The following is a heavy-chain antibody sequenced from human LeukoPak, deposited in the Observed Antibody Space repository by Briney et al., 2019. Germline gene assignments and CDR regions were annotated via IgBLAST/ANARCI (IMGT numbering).Heavy chain of an antibody. CDR3: ARDHHYYDSSGFDY. J-gene: IGHJ4*02. D-gene: IGHD3-22*01. CDR1: GGSFSGYY. V-gene: IGHV4-34*01. CDR2: INHSGST. Sequence: SETLSLTCAVYGGSFSGYYWSWIRQPPGKGLEWIGEINHSGSTNYNPSLKSRVTISVDTSKNQFSLKLSSVTAADTAVYYCARDHHYYDSSGFDYWGQGTLVTVSS.